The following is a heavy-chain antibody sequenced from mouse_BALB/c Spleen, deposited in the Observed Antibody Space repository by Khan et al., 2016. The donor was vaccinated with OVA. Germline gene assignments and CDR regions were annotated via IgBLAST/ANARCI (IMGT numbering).Heavy chain of an antibody. Sequence: QVQLQQSGAELAKPGASVKMSCKASGYTFTSYWMHWVKQRPGQGLEWIGYIHPITGYTEYNQKFKDKATLTADKSSSTAYMLLSSLTSEDSAGYYCTRSALLRFLFDYWGQGTTLTVSS. V-gene: IGHV1-7*01. CDR2: IHPITGYT. D-gene: IGHD1-1*01. J-gene: IGHJ2*01. CDR3: TRSALLRFLFDY. CDR1: GYTFTSYW.